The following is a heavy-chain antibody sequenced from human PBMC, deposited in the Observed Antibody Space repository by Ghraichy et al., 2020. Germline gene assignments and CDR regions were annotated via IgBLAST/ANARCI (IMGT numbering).Heavy chain of an antibody. CDR3: AKVRKDYYDSSGYDWFDP. Sequence: GESLNISCAASGFTFSSYAMSWVRQAPGKGLEWVSAISGSGGSTYYADSVKGRFTISRDNSKNTLYLQMNSLRAEDTAVYYCAKVRKDYYDSSGYDWFDPWGQGTLVTVSS. CDR2: ISGSGGST. V-gene: IGHV3-23*01. CDR1: GFTFSSYA. J-gene: IGHJ5*02. D-gene: IGHD3-22*01.